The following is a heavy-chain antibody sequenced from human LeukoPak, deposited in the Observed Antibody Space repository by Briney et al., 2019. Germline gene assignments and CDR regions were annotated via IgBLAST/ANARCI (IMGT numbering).Heavy chain of an antibody. CDR1: GYTFTSYY. V-gene: IGHV1-46*01. Sequence: ASVKVSCKASGYTFTSYYMHWVRQAPGQGLEWMGLINPSGGSTSYAQKFQGRVTMTRDTSTSTVYMELSSLRSEDTAVYYCARDFRHCSGGSCYSHWGQGTLVTVSS. J-gene: IGHJ4*02. CDR3: ARDFRHCSGGSCYSH. D-gene: IGHD2-15*01. CDR2: INPSGGST.